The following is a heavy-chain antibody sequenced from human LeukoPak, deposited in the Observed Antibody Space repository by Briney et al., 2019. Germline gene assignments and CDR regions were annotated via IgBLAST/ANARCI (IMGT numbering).Heavy chain of an antibody. CDR3: ATAVVERRGYYYYMDV. D-gene: IGHD1-1*01. J-gene: IGHJ6*03. V-gene: IGHV4-30-2*01. CDR2: IYHSGST. CDR1: GGSISSGGYS. Sequence: SETLSLTCAVSGGSISSGGYSWSWIRQPPGKGLEWIGYIYHSGSTYYNPSLKSRVTISVDRSKNQFSLKLSSVTAADTAVYYCATAVVERRGYYYYMDVWGKGTTVTVSS.